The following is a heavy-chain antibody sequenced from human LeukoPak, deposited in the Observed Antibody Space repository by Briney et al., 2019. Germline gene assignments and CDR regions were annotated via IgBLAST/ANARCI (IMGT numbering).Heavy chain of an antibody. CDR1: GGSISSSSYY. V-gene: IGHV4-39*07. Sequence: SETLSLTCTVSGGSISSSSYYWGWIRQPPGKGLEWIGSIYYSGSTYYNPSLKSRVTISVDTSKNQFSLKLSSVTAADTAVYYCARLSPYYYYMDVWGKGTTVTISS. J-gene: IGHJ6*03. CDR3: ARLSPYYYYMDV. CDR2: IYYSGST.